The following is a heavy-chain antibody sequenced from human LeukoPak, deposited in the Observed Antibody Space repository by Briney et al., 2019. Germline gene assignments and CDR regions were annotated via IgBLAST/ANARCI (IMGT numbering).Heavy chain of an antibody. CDR1: GDSVSSNSAA. J-gene: IGHJ5*02. Sequence: SQTLSLTCAISGDSVSSNSAAWNWIRQSPSRGLEWLGRKYYRSKWYNDYAVSVKSRITINADTSKNQFSLQLISVTPEDTAVYYCAKTRSGLNWFDPWGQGTLVTVSS. CDR2: KYYRSKWYN. D-gene: IGHD3-10*01. V-gene: IGHV6-1*01. CDR3: AKTRSGLNWFDP.